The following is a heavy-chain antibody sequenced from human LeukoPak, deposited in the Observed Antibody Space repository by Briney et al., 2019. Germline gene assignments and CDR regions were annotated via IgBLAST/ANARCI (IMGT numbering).Heavy chain of an antibody. D-gene: IGHD6-13*01. CDR3: ARESIAAAFFDY. J-gene: IGHJ4*02. CDR1: GFTFSSYG. V-gene: IGHV3-33*01. Sequence: GGSLRLSCAASGFTFSSYGMHWVRQAPGKGLEWVAVIWFDGSNKYYAESVRGRFTISRDNSKNTLYLQMNSLRAEDTAVYYCARESIAAAFFDYWGQGTLVTVSS. CDR2: IWFDGSNK.